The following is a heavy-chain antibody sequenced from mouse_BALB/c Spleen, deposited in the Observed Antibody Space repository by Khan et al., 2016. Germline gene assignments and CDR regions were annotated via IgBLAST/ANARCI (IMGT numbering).Heavy chain of an antibody. Sequence: EVELVESGPGLVKPSQSLSLTCTVTGYSITSGYGWNWIRQFQGNKLEWMGYISYSGSTNYNPSLKSRISITRDTSKNQFFLQLNSVTTENTATYCCARTARKKYWGQGTTLTVSS. CDR2: ISYSGST. D-gene: IGHD1-2*01. CDR1: GYSITSGYG. J-gene: IGHJ2*01. V-gene: IGHV3-2*02. CDR3: ARTARKKY.